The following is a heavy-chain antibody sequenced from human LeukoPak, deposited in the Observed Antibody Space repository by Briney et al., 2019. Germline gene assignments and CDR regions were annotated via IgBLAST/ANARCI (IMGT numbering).Heavy chain of an antibody. V-gene: IGHV3-21*01. D-gene: IGHD3-22*01. CDR2: IGSSSSYI. CDR1: GFTFSSYS. Sequence: GSLRLSCAASGFTFSSYSMNWVRQAPGKGLEWVSSIGSSSSYIYYADSVKGRFTISRDNAKNSLYLQMNSLRAEDTAVYYCARDNPPAYYYDSSGYYSNWFDPWGQGTLVTVSS. J-gene: IGHJ5*02. CDR3: ARDNPPAYYYDSSGYYSNWFDP.